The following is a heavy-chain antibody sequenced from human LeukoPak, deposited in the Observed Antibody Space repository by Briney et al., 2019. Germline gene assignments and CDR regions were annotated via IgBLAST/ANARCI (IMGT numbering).Heavy chain of an antibody. V-gene: IGHV3-21*01. D-gene: IGHD3-3*02. J-gene: IGHJ4*02. CDR1: GFTFSSYA. CDR3: ARDPAFAGGDY. Sequence: GGSLRLSCAASGFTFSSYAMSWVRQAPGKGLEWVSSISSSSSYIYYADSVKGRFTISRDNAKNSLYLQMNSLRAEDTAVYYCARDPAFAGGDYWGQGTLVTVSS. CDR2: ISSSSSYI.